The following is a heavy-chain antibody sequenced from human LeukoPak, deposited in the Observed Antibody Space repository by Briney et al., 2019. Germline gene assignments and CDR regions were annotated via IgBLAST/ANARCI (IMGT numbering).Heavy chain of an antibody. D-gene: IGHD3-10*01. CDR3: ARWDYYGSGPSRRTFDY. J-gene: IGHJ4*02. Sequence: GESLKISCKGSGYSFTSYCIGWGRPMPGKGLGWMGIIYPGDSDTRYSPSFRGQVTISADKSISTAYLQWSSLKASDTAMYYCARWDYYGSGPSRRTFDYWGQGTLVTVSS. CDR2: IYPGDSDT. CDR1: GYSFTSYC. V-gene: IGHV5-51*01.